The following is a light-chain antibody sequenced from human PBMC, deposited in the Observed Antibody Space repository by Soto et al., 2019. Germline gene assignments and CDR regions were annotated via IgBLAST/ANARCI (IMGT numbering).Light chain of an antibody. CDR1: QSVSGW. CDR2: DAS. J-gene: IGKJ1*01. Sequence: QMTLSASTLSASVGNSVTITCRASQSVSGWLAWYQQKLGEAPKILIYDASALPRGVRSRFSGSVYGTKFNLTIASLQPDDFATYYCQQYETFSGTFGPGTKVDIK. CDR3: QQYETFSGT. V-gene: IGKV1-5*01.